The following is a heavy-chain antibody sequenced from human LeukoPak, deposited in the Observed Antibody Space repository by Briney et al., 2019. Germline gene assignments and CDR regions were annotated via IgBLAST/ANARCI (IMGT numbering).Heavy chain of an antibody. Sequence: SVTVSCKASGGTFSSYAINWVRQAPGQGLEWMGGIIPMFGTANYAQKFQGRVTITADKSTSTAYMELSSLRAADTAVYYCARDKGTSYLSSFDYWGQGTLVTVSS. D-gene: IGHD6-6*01. V-gene: IGHV1-69*06. CDR3: ARDKGTSYLSSFDY. CDR2: IIPMFGTA. J-gene: IGHJ4*02. CDR1: GGTFSSYA.